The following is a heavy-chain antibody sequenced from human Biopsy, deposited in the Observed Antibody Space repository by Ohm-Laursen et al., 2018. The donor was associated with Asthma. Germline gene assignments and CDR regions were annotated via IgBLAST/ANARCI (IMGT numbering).Heavy chain of an antibody. V-gene: IGHV4-31*03. CDR1: YGSITSGGYY. Sequence: TLSLTCSVSYGSITSGGYYWTWIRQHSGKGLEWIGLIYYSGSTNYNPSLKSRVTISVDTSKNQFSLKLSSVTAADTAVYYCARAQDYYDSRGYYRSFDYWGQGTLVTVSS. D-gene: IGHD3-22*01. CDR2: IYYSGST. J-gene: IGHJ4*02. CDR3: ARAQDYYDSRGYYRSFDY.